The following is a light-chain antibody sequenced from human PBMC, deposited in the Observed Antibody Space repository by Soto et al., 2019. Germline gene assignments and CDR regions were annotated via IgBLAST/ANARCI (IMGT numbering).Light chain of an antibody. Sequence: QSALTQPASVSGSPGQSITISCTGTSNDVGGYNLVSWYQQHPGKAPKLVNYEDTKRPSGVSDRFSGSKSGNTASLTISGLQGEDESDYFCCSYAAGSTFAVVFGGGTKLTVL. CDR3: CSYAAGSTFAVV. J-gene: IGLJ2*01. CDR1: SNDVGGYNL. V-gene: IGLV2-23*02. CDR2: EDT.